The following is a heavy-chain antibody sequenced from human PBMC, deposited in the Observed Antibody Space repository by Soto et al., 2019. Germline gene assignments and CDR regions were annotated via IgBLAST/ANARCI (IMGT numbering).Heavy chain of an antibody. D-gene: IGHD3-22*01. CDR2: INPNSGGA. Sequence: GASVKVSCKASGFTFTGYYIHWVRQAPGQGLEWMGWINPNSGGANYAQQFQGWVTMSRDTSISTAYMEVTRLRSSDTAVYYCARGGTFAYDTSGYSVYWGQGTLVTVSS. J-gene: IGHJ4*02. V-gene: IGHV1-2*04. CDR3: ARGGTFAYDTSGYSVY. CDR1: GFTFTGYY.